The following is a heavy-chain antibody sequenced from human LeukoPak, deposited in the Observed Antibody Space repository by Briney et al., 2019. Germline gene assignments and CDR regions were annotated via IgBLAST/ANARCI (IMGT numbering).Heavy chain of an antibody. D-gene: IGHD3-22*01. J-gene: IGHJ4*02. Sequence: PSETLSPTCAVYGGSFSGYYWSWIRQPPGKGLEWIGEINHSGSTNYNPSLKSRVTISVDASKNQFSLKLSSVTAADTAVYYCASYDSSGYPPRYWGQGTLVTVSS. CDR3: ASYDSSGYPPRY. CDR2: INHSGST. CDR1: GGSFSGYY. V-gene: IGHV4-34*01.